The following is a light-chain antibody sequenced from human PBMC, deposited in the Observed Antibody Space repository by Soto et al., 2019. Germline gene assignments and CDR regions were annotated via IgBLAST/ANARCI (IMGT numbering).Light chain of an antibody. J-gene: IGKJ5*01. CDR1: QSISSW. CDR2: KAS. Sequence: DIQMTQSPSTLSASVGDRVTITCRASQSISSWLAWYQQKPGKAPKLLIYKASTLESGVPSRFRGSGSGTEFTLTISSLQRDDLAAYYCQQYNSYSTFGEGTRLEIK. V-gene: IGKV1-5*03. CDR3: QQYNSYST.